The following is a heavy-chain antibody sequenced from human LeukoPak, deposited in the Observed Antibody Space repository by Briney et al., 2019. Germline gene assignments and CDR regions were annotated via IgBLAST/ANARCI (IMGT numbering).Heavy chain of an antibody. J-gene: IGHJ5*02. CDR1: GFTFSDYY. V-gene: IGHV3-11*01. Sequence: NPGGSLRLSCAASGFTFSDYYMSWIRQAPGKGLEWVSYISSSGSTIYYADSVKGRFTISRDNAKNSLYLQMNSLRAEDTAVYYCARDLRYYDSSGYNPWFDPWGQGTLVTVSS. D-gene: IGHD3-22*01. CDR3: ARDLRYYDSSGYNPWFDP. CDR2: ISSSGSTI.